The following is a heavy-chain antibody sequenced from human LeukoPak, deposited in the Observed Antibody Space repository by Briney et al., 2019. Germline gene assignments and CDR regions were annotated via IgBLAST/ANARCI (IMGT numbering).Heavy chain of an antibody. D-gene: IGHD1-26*01. Sequence: GGSLRLSCAASGFTFSNAWMSWVRQAPGKGLEWVGRIKSKTDGGTTDYAAPVKGRFTISRDDSKNTLYLQMNSLKTEDTAVYYCTTDLGGYSGSYARDYWGQGTLVTVSS. CDR3: TTDLGGYSGSYARDY. J-gene: IGHJ4*02. V-gene: IGHV3-15*01. CDR2: IKSKTDGGTT. CDR1: GFTFSNAW.